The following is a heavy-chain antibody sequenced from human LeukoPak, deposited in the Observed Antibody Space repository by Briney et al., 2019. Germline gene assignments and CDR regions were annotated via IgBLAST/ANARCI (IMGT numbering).Heavy chain of an antibody. CDR1: GFTFSSYS. CDR2: ISGSGGST. D-gene: IGHD3-22*01. J-gene: IGHJ5*02. Sequence: GGSLRLSCAASGFTFSSYSMNWVRQAPGKGLEWVSAISGSGGSTYYADSVKGRFTISRDNSKNTLYLQMNSLRAEDTAVYYCAKDPDSSGYFENWFDPWGQGTLVTVSS. V-gene: IGHV3-23*01. CDR3: AKDPDSSGYFENWFDP.